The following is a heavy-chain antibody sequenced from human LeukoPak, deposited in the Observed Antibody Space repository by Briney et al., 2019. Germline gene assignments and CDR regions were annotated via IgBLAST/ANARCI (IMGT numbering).Heavy chain of an antibody. D-gene: IGHD3-22*01. CDR1: GGSICSHY. Sequence: RSETLSLTCTVGGGSICSHYWSCIRRPTGELREWIGYIFYIGSSNYNPSLKSRVTISVDTSKNQFSLKLSSVTAADTAVYFCASTSYYDSSGYYSGISSFDPWGQGTLVTVSS. V-gene: IGHV4-59*11. CDR3: ASTSYYDSSGYYSGISSFDP. J-gene: IGHJ5*02. CDR2: IFYIGSS.